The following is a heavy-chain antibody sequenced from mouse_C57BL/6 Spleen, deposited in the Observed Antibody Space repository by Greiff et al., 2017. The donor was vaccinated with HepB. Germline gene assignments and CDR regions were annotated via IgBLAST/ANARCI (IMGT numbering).Heavy chain of an antibody. J-gene: IGHJ2*01. CDR2: IDPSDSYT. CDR1: GYTFTSYW. D-gene: IGHD2-2*01. V-gene: IGHV1-69*01. Sequence: VQLQQPGAELVMPGASVKLSCKASGYTFTSYWMHWVKQRPGQGLEWIGEIDPSDSYTNYNQKFKGKSTLTVDKSSSTAYMQLSSLTSEDSAVYYCARESYGYDRGFDYWGQGTTLTVSS. CDR3: ARESYGYDRGFDY.